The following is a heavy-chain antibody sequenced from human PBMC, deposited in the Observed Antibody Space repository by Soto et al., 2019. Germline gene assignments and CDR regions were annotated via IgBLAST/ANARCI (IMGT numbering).Heavy chain of an antibody. V-gene: IGHV4-59*01. J-gene: IGHJ4*02. CDR2: IYYSGST. Sequence: SETLSLTCTVSGGSISSYYWSRIRQPPGKGLEWIGYIYYSGSTNYNPSLKSRVTISVGTSKNQFSLKLSSVTAADTAVYYCARGPAEDTAMGYYFDYWGQGTLVTVSS. CDR3: ARGPAEDTAMGYYFDY. D-gene: IGHD5-18*01. CDR1: GGSISSYY.